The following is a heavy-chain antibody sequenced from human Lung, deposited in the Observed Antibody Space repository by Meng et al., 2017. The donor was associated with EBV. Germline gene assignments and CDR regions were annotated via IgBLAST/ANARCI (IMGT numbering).Heavy chain of an antibody. CDR1: GGYISSISW. CDR2: IYHSGST. J-gene: IGHJ5*02. V-gene: IGHV4-4*02. D-gene: IGHD2-2*02. Sequence: QRQEPGAAMVKPSEPRPLTRAVSGGYISSISWWTWVRQPPGKGLGWIGEIYHSGSTNYNPSLKSRVTISVDKSKNQFSLKLRSVTAADTAVYYCARVVGDCASCYKGWFDPWGQGTLVTVSS. CDR3: ARVVGDCASCYKGWFDP.